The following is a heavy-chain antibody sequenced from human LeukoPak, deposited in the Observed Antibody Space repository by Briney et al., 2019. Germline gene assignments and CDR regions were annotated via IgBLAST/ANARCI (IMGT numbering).Heavy chain of an antibody. D-gene: IGHD3-10*01. V-gene: IGHV4-4*07. CDR2: VYTSGST. CDR3: ARGGTYGAGRNQHTTLDY. J-gene: IGHJ4*02. Sequence: SETLSLTCTVSGGSLSNDYWSWIRQAAGKELEWIGRVYTSGSTNYNPSLKSRVTIALDKSKKQFSLNLNSVTAAHTAVYYCARGGTYGAGRNQHTTLDYWGPGTLVTVSS. CDR1: GGSLSNDY.